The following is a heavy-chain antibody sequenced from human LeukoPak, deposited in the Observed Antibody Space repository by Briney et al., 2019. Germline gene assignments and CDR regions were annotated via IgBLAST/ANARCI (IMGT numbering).Heavy chain of an antibody. CDR3: ARAATDFWSGNYGGPDY. D-gene: IGHD3-3*01. Sequence: SQTLPLTCTVSGGSISSGGYYWSWIRQHPRKGLEWIGYIYYSGSTYYNPSLKSRVAISVDTSKNQFSLKLSSVTAADTAVYYCARAATDFWSGNYGGPDYWGQGTLVTVSS. CDR2: IYYSGST. V-gene: IGHV4-31*03. J-gene: IGHJ4*02. CDR1: GGSISSGGYY.